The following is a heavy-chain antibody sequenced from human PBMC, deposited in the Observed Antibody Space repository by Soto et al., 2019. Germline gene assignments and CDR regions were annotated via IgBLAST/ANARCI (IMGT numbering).Heavy chain of an antibody. CDR2: IYYSGST. D-gene: IGHD6-13*01. Sequence: QLQLQESGPGLVKPSETLSLTCTVSGGSISSSSYYWGWIRQPPGKGLEWIGSIYYSGSTYYNPSLKSRVPIPVDTQKTCSPGTLGSVPAADTAVYYGARADLKAAVTTLCFDYWGQETLVPFPS. CDR3: ARADLKAAVTTLCFDY. CDR1: GGSISSSSYY. V-gene: IGHV4-39*01. J-gene: IGHJ4*02.